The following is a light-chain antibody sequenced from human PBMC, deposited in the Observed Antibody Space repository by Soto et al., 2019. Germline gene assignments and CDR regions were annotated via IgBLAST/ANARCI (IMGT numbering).Light chain of an antibody. Sequence: DIQMTQSPSSLSASVGDRVTITCRASQTISSYLNWYQQKPGKASKLLISAASSLQSGVPSRFSGSGSGTDFTITISSLQPEDFATYYCQQSYSTPHYTFGQGTKLEIK. CDR3: QQSYSTPHYT. CDR1: QTISSY. V-gene: IGKV1-39*01. CDR2: AAS. J-gene: IGKJ2*01.